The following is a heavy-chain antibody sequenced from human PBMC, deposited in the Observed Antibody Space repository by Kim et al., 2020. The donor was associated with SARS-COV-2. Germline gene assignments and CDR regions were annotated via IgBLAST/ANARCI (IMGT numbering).Heavy chain of an antibody. CDR3: ARLHIVATGDY. D-gene: IGHD5-12*01. Sequence: TQHTPSPKGRVTISVDTSKNQFSLKLSSVAAADTAVYYCARLHIVATGDYWGQGTLVTVSS. CDR2: T. V-gene: IGHV4-39*01. J-gene: IGHJ4*02.